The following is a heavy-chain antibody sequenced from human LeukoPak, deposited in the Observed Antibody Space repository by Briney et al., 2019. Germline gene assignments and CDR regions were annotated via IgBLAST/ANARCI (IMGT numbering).Heavy chain of an antibody. J-gene: IGHJ5*02. CDR1: GFTFSRYW. V-gene: IGHV3-7*01. CDR3: APRGP. Sequence: PGGSLRLSCVASGFTFSRYWMNWVRQAPGKGLEWVANINQDGSEKNYVDSVKGRFTISRDNAKNLLYLQMNSLRDEDTAVYYCAPRGPWGQGTLFTVSS. CDR2: INQDGSEK.